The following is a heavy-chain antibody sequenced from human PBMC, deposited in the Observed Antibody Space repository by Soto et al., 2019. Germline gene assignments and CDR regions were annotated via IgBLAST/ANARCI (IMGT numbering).Heavy chain of an antibody. D-gene: IGHD3-10*01. CDR2: IRNKANRYTT. J-gene: IGHJ4*02. V-gene: IGHV3-72*01. Sequence: GGSLRLSCAASGFTFSDRYMDWVRQAPGKGLEWVGRIRNKANRYTTEYAASVKGRFTISRDESNDTLYLQMNSLKTEDTAVYYCARAGVNDHRYFAYWGLGTLVTVSS. CDR3: ARAGVNDHRYFAY. CDR1: GFTFSDRY.